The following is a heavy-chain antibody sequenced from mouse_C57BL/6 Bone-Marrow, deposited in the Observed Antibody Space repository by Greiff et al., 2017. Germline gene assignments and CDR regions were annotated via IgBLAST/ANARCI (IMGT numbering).Heavy chain of an antibody. CDR1: GYTFTSYW. Sequence: QVQLQQPGAELVKPGASVKLSCKASGYTFTSYWMHWVKQRPGRGLEWIGRIDPNSGGTKYNEKFKGKATLTVDKPSSTAYMQLSSLTSEDSAVYYCARAYYCGSCYDWYFDVWGTGTTVTVSS. CDR2: IDPNSGGT. D-gene: IGHD1-1*01. J-gene: IGHJ1*03. CDR3: ARAYYCGSCYDWYFDV. V-gene: IGHV1-72*01.